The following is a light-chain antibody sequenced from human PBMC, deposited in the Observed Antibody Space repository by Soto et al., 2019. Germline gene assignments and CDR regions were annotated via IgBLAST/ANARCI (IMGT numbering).Light chain of an antibody. CDR2: GAS. Sequence: DIVMTQSPATLSVSPGERPTLSCRASQKINSDLAWYQQKPGQAPRLLIYGASTRATGVPTRFSGSGSGTEFTLTISSLQSEDFAVYYCQQYNDWPPYTFGQGTKVDIK. CDR1: QKINSD. J-gene: IGKJ2*01. CDR3: QQYNDWPPYT. V-gene: IGKV3-15*01.